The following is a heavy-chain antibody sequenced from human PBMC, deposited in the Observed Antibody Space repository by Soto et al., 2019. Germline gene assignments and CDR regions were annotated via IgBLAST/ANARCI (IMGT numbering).Heavy chain of an antibody. V-gene: IGHV3-23*01. J-gene: IGHJ4*02. CDR1: GFTFSSYA. CDR2: ISGSGGST. Sequence: RLSCAASGFTFSSYAMSWVRQAPGKGLEWVSAISGSGGSTYYADSVKGRFTISRDNSKNTLYLQMNSLRAEDTAVYYCAKSDTYYDFWSGYYLGSTDYWGQGTLVTVSS. CDR3: AKSDTYYDFWSGYYLGSTDY. D-gene: IGHD3-3*01.